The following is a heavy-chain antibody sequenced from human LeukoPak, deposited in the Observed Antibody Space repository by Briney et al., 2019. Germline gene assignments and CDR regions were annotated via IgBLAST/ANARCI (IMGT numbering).Heavy chain of an antibody. V-gene: IGHV1-18*04. J-gene: IGHJ6*04. CDR1: GYTFTSYG. CDR2: ISAYNGNT. Sequence: ASVKVSCKASGYTFTSYGISWVRQAPAQGLEWMGWISAYNGNTNYAQKLQGRVTMTTDTSTSTAYMELRSLRSDDTAVYYCARDERAGSGSYKYYYYGMDVWGKGTTVTVSS. D-gene: IGHD3-10*01. CDR3: ARDERAGSGSYKYYYYGMDV.